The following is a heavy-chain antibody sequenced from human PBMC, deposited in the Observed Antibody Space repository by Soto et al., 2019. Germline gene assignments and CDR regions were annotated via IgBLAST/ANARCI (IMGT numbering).Heavy chain of an antibody. CDR2: INSDGSST. V-gene: IGHV3-74*01. CDR3: VTGCSGY. CDR1: GFSFSSSW. Sequence: PVGSLRLSCVVSGFSFSSSWMHWVRQAPGKGLVWVSRINSDGSSTNYADSVKGRFTTSRDNAKNMLYLQMNSLRVEDTALYYCVTGCSGYCGQRTLVTVSS. J-gene: IGHJ4*02.